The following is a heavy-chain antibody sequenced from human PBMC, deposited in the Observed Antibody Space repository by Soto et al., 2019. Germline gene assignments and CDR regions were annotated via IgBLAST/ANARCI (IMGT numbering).Heavy chain of an antibody. J-gene: IGHJ6*02. CDR2: IKQDGSEK. Sequence: PASGFTFSSYWMSWVRQAPGKGLEWVANIKQDGSEKYYVDSVKGRFNISRDNAKNSLYLQMNRLKXXXXXXXXXXXXXXXXXXXXXXXXXXYYGMDVWGQGTTVTVSS. V-gene: IGHV3-7*02. CDR1: GFTFSSYW. CDR3: XXXXXXXXXXXXXXXXXYYGMDV.